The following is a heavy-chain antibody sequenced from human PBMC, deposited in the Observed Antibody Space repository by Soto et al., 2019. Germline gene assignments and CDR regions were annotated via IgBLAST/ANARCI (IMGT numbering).Heavy chain of an antibody. V-gene: IGHV1-2*04. D-gene: IGHD6-6*01. J-gene: IGHJ6*02. CDR1: GYTFTGYY. CDR2: INPNSGGT. Sequence: QVQLVQSGAEVKKPGASVKVSCKASGYTFTGYYMHWVRQAPGQGLEWMGWINPNSGGTNYAQKFQGWVTMTRDTSISTAYMELSRRRSDDTAVYYCARALGSSSSHYYYGMDVWGQGTTVTVSS. CDR3: ARALGSSSSHYYYGMDV.